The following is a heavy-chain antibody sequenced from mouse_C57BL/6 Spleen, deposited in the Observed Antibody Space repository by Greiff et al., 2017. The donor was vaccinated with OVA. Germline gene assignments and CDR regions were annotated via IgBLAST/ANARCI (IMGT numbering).Heavy chain of an antibody. CDR3: TRDASYYYGRDYAMDY. CDR2: ISSGGDYI. D-gene: IGHD1-1*01. J-gene: IGHJ4*01. CDR1: GFTFSSYA. Sequence: VESGEGLVKPGGSLKLSCAASGFTFSSYAMSWVRQTPEKRLEWVAYISSGGDYIYYADTVKGRFTISRDNARNTLYLQMSSLKSEDTAMYYCTRDASYYYGRDYAMDYWGQGTSVTVSS. V-gene: IGHV5-9-1*02.